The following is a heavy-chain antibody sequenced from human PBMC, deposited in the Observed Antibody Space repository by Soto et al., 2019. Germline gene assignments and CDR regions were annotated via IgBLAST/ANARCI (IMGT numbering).Heavy chain of an antibody. V-gene: IGHV3-33*01. J-gene: IGHJ4*02. CDR1: GFTFSSYG. CDR2: IWYDGSNK. CDR3: ARGEDPRIQLWFVLDY. Sequence: GGSLRLSCAASGFTFSSYGMHWVRQAPGKGLEWVAVIWYDGSNKYYADSVKGRFTISRDNSKNTLYLQMNSLRAEDTAVYYCARGEDPRIQLWFVLDYWGQGTLVTVSS. D-gene: IGHD5-18*01.